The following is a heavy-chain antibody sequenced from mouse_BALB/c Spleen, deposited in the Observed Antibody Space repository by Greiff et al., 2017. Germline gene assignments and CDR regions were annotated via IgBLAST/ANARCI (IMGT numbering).Heavy chain of an antibody. CDR2: INPSSGYT. CDR3: ARSFYGYVGY. CDR1: GYTFTSYT. D-gene: IGHD1-2*01. Sequence: QVQLKESAAELARPGASVKMSCKASGYTFTSYTMHWVKQRPGQGLEWIGYINPSSGYTEYNQKFKDKTTLTADKSSSTAYMQLSSLTSEDSAVYYCARSFYGYVGYWGQGTTLTVSS. V-gene: IGHV1-4*02. J-gene: IGHJ2*01.